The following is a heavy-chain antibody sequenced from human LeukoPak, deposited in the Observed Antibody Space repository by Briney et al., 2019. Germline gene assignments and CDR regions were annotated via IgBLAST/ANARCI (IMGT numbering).Heavy chain of an antibody. CDR1: GFTFSNYW. Sequence: GGSLRLSCAASGFTFSNYWMHWVRQAPGKGLVWVSRINSDGINTSYADSVKGRFTISRDNAKNSLYLQMNSLRAEDTAVYYCAELGITMIGGVWGKGTTVTISS. J-gene: IGHJ6*04. CDR3: AELGITMIGGV. D-gene: IGHD3-10*02. CDR2: INSDGINT. V-gene: IGHV3-74*01.